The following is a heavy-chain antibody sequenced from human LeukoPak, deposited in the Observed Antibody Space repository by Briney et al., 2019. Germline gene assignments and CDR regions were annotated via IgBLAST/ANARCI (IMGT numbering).Heavy chain of an antibody. D-gene: IGHD2-2*01. CDR1: GGSFSGYY. CDR3: ARRMCSSTSCYTGKKYSFDY. V-gene: IGHV4-34*01. Sequence: SETLSLTCAVYGGSFSGYYWSWIRQPPGKGLEWIGEINHSGSTNYNPSLKSRVTISVDTSKNQFSLKLSSVTAADTAVYYCARRMCSSTSCYTGKKYSFDYWGQGTLVTVSS. J-gene: IGHJ4*02. CDR2: INHSGST.